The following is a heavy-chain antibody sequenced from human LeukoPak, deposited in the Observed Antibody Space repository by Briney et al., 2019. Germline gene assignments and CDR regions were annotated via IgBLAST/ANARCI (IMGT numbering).Heavy chain of an antibody. D-gene: IGHD3-10*01. CDR2: IYYSGST. V-gene: IGHV4-59*12. CDR1: GGSISSYY. CDR3: AREEGGSVPKYNWFDP. Sequence: SETLSLTCTVSGGSISSYYWSWIRQPPGKGLEWIGYIYYSGSTDYNPSLKSRVTMSVDTSKNQFSLKLSSVTAADTAVYYCAREEGGSVPKYNWFDPWGQGTLVTVSS. J-gene: IGHJ5*02.